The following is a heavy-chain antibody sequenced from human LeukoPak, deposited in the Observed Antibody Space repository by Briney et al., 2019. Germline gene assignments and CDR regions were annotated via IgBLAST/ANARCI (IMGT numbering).Heavy chain of an antibody. D-gene: IGHD3-9*01. Sequence: SETLSLTCTVSGGSISSYYCSWIRQPPGKGLEWIGYIYYSGSTNYNPSLKSRVTISVDTSKNQFSLKLSSVTAADTAVYYCARYSYDILTGYPKGWFDPWGQGTLVAVSS. CDR1: GGSISSYY. J-gene: IGHJ5*02. V-gene: IGHV4-59*01. CDR2: IYYSGST. CDR3: ARYSYDILTGYPKGWFDP.